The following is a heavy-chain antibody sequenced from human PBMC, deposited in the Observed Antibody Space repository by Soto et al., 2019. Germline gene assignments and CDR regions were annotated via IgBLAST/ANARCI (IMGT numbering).Heavy chain of an antibody. D-gene: IGHD6-19*01. CDR1: GFTFSSYG. CDR3: AKTHGPGIAVADTDWYFDL. V-gene: IGHV3-30*18. Sequence: QVQLVESGGGVVQPGRSLRLSCAASGFTFSSYGIHWVRQAPGKGLEWVAFISYDASNKDYADSVKGRFTISRDNSRNTLYLQMNSLRAEDTAVYFCAKTHGPGIAVADTDWYFDLWGRGTLVTVSS. J-gene: IGHJ2*01. CDR2: ISYDASNK.